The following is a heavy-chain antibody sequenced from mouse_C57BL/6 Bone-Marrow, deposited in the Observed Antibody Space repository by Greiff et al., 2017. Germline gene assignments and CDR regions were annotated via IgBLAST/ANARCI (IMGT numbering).Heavy chain of an antibody. V-gene: IGHV1-19*01. Sequence: EVQLQQSGPVLVKPGASVKMSCKASGYTFTDYYMNWVKQSHGKSLEWIGVINPYNGGTSYNQKFKGKATLTVDKSSSTAYMELNSLTSEDSAVYYCARSPNYYGSSYVDYWGQGTTLKVSS. J-gene: IGHJ2*01. CDR1: GYTFTDYY. D-gene: IGHD1-1*01. CDR2: INPYNGGT. CDR3: ARSPNYYGSSYVDY.